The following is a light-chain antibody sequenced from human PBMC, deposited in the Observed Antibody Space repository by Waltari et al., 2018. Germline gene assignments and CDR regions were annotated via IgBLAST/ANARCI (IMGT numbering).Light chain of an antibody. CDR1: KLGNKY. Sequence: SFELTQPPSLSVSPGQTASITCSGDKLGNKYACWCQQKAGQSPVMVIYQDNKRPAGIPERFSGSNSGSTATLKISGSQAMDEADYYCQTWDGSTVVFGGGTKLTVL. J-gene: IGLJ3*02. CDR3: QTWDGSTVV. V-gene: IGLV3-1*01. CDR2: QDN.